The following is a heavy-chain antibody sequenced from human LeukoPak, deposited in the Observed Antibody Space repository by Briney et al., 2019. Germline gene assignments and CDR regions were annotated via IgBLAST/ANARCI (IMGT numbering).Heavy chain of an antibody. CDR2: ISTGGGNT. J-gene: IGHJ4*02. Sequence: LSGGSLRLSCTASGFTFSSYTMSWVRQAPGKGLKWVSTISTGGGNTYYADSVKGRFTVSRDDSKNTLYLQMNSLRAEDTAVYYCAKDGGLWVSAHWGDSWGRGTLVTASS. CDR1: GFTFSSYT. CDR3: AKDGGLWVSAHWGDS. V-gene: IGHV3-23*01. D-gene: IGHD7-27*01.